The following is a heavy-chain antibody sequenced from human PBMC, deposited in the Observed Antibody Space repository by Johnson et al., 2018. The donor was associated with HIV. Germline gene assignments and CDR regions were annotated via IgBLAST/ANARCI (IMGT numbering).Heavy chain of an antibody. CDR2: ISYDGSNK. V-gene: IGHV3-30*03. Sequence: VHLVESGGGLVQPGGSLRLSCAASAVSGFSVSSNYINWVRQAPGKGLEWVAVISYDGSNKYYADSVKGRFTISRDNSKNTLYLQMNSLRAEDTAVYYCAREGEVGRAFDIWGQGTMVTVAS. CDR3: AREGEVGRAFDI. J-gene: IGHJ3*02. D-gene: IGHD3-16*01. CDR1: AVSGFSVSSNY.